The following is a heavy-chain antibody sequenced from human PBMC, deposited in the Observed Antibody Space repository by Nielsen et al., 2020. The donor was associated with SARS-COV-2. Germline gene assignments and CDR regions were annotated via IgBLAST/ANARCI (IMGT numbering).Heavy chain of an antibody. D-gene: IGHD4-17*01. CDR3: ARFYGDPYYYYYYGMDV. CDR1: GYSFTSYW. Sequence: GGSLRLSCKVSGYSFTSYWIGWVRQMPGKGLEWMGIIYPGDSDTRYSPSFQGQVTISADKSISTAYLQWSSLKASDTAMYYCARFYGDPYYYYYYGMDVWGQGTTVTVSS. J-gene: IGHJ6*02. V-gene: IGHV5-51*01. CDR2: IYPGDSDT.